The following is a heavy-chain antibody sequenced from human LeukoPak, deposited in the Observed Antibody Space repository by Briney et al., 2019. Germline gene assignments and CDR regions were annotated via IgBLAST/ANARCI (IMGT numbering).Heavy chain of an antibody. Sequence: SVKVSCKASGGTFSSYAISWVRQAPGQGLEWMGGIIPIFGTANYAQKFQGRVTITADESTSTAYMELSSLRSEDTAVYYCARVGAARLYGMDVWGQGTTVTVSS. D-gene: IGHD6-13*01. V-gene: IGHV1-69*13. J-gene: IGHJ6*02. CDR3: ARVGAARLYGMDV. CDR2: IIPIFGTA. CDR1: GGTFSSYA.